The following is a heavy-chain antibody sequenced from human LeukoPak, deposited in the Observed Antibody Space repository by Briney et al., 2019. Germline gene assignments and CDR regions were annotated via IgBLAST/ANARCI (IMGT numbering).Heavy chain of an antibody. CDR3: ARHVVGATTGPWYYFDY. CDR2: IYYSGST. V-gene: IGHV4-59*08. CDR1: GGSISTYY. Sequence: PSETLSLTCTVSGGSISTYYWSWIRQPPGKGLEWIGYIYYSGSTNYNPSLKSRVTISVDTFKNQFSLKLSSVTAADTAVYYCARHVVGATTGPWYYFDYWGQGTLVTDSS. J-gene: IGHJ4*02. D-gene: IGHD1-26*01.